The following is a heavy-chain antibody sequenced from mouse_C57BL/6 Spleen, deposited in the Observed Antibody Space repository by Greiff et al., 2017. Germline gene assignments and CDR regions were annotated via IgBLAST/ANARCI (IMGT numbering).Heavy chain of an antibody. Sequence: EVKLVESGGGLVKPGGSLKLSCAASGFTFSSYAMSWVRQTPEKRLEWVATISDGGSYTYYPDNVKGRFTISRDNAKNNLYLQMSHLKSEDTAMYYCARDTMITANYFGYRGQGATLTVSS. CDR3: ARDTMITANYFGY. V-gene: IGHV5-4*03. D-gene: IGHD2-4*01. J-gene: IGHJ2*01. CDR1: GFTFSSYA. CDR2: ISDGGSYT.